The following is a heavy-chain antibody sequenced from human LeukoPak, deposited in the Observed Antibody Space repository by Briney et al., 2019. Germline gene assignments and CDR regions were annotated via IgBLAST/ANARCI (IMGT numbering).Heavy chain of an antibody. CDR1: GGTFSSYA. CDR2: IIPILGIA. Sequence: ASVKVSYKASGGTFSSYAISWVRQAPGQGLEWMGRIIPILGIANYAQKFQGRVTITADKSTSTAYMELSSLRSEDTAVYYCARVVDDSRSDYFDYWGQGTLVTVSS. V-gene: IGHV1-69*04. D-gene: IGHD3-22*01. J-gene: IGHJ4*02. CDR3: ARVVDDSRSDYFDY.